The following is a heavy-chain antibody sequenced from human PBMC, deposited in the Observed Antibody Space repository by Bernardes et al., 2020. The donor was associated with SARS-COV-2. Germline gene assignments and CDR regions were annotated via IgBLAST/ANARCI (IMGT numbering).Heavy chain of an antibody. V-gene: IGHV3-74*01. Sequence: GGSQRLSCAASGFTFSSYWMHWVRQAPGKGLVWVSRIITDGSITTYADSVKGRFTISRDNAKNTLFLQMDSLRAEDTAVYYCARDGSYSFDSWGQGTLVTVSS. CDR1: GFTFSSYW. CDR2: IITDGSIT. CDR3: ARDGSYSFDS. D-gene: IGHD3-10*01. J-gene: IGHJ5*01.